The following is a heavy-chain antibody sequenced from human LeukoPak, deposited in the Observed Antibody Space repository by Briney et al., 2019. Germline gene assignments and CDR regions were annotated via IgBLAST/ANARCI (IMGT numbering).Heavy chain of an antibody. Sequence: GGSLRLSCAVSLFTFSNLAMSWVRQAPGTGVEWVSAIGGSGGNTYYADSVKGRFTISRDNSKNTLYLQMNSLRAEDTAVYYCATDRPHPRNEPTNFDYWGQGTLVTVSS. CDR1: LFTFSNLA. V-gene: IGHV3-23*01. J-gene: IGHJ4*02. D-gene: IGHD1-1*01. CDR2: IGGSGGNT. CDR3: ATDRPHPRNEPTNFDY.